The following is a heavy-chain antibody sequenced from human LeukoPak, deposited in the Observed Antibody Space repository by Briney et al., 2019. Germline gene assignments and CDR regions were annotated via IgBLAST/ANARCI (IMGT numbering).Heavy chain of an antibody. D-gene: IGHD1-1*01. CDR2: IYHSGST. J-gene: IGHJ4*02. V-gene: IGHV4-34*01. Sequence: SETLSLTCAVYGGSFSGYYWSWIRQPPGKGLEWIGEIYHSGSTNYNPSLKSRVTISVDKSKNQFSLKLSSVTAADMAVYYCASCGSWNDFDYWGQGTLVTVSS. CDR1: GGSFSGYY. CDR3: ASCGSWNDFDY.